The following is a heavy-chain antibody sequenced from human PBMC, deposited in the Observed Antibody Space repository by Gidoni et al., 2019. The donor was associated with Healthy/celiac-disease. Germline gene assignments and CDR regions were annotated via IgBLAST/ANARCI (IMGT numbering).Heavy chain of an antibody. J-gene: IGHJ5*02. CDR1: GGSIRSGGYY. V-gene: IGHV4-31*03. Sequence: QVQLQESGPGLVKPSQTLSPTCTVSGGSIRSGGYYWSWIRQHPGKGLEWIGYIYYSGSTYYNPSLKSRVTISVDTSKNQFSLKLSSVTAADTAVYYCARYGSGSYGLWLVRWFDPWGQGTLVTVSS. CDR2: IYYSGST. CDR3: ARYGSGSYGLWLVRWFDP. D-gene: IGHD3-10*01.